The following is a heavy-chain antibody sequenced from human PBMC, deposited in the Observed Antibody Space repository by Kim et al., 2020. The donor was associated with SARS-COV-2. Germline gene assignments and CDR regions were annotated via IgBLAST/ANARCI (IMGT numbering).Heavy chain of an antibody. D-gene: IGHD3-3*01. CDR3: ARVIGFWSGYYTGVHFDY. J-gene: IGHJ4*02. V-gene: IGHV4-59*01. Sequence: KSRVTISVDTSKNQFSLKLSSVTAADTAVYYCARVIGFWSGYYTGVHFDYWGQGTLVTVSS.